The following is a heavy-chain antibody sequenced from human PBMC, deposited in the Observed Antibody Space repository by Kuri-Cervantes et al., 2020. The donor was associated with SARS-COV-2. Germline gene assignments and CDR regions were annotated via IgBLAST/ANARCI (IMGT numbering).Heavy chain of an antibody. CDR3: ARDRSRITIFGVVTRYGMDV. D-gene: IGHD3-3*01. Sequence: GGSLRLSCSASGFTFSSYAMHWVRQAPGKGLEYVSAISSNGGSTYYADSVKGRFTISRDNAKNSLYLQMNSLRAEDTAVYYCARDRSRITIFGVVTRYGMDVWGQGTTVTVSS. V-gene: IGHV3-64*04. CDR2: ISSNGGST. J-gene: IGHJ6*02. CDR1: GFTFSSYA.